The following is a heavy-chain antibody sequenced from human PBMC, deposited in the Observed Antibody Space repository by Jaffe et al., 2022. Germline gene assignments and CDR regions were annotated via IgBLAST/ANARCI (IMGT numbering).Heavy chain of an antibody. Sequence: QVQLVESGGGVVQPGRSLRLSCAASGFTFSSYGMHWVRQAPGKGLEWVAVISYDGSNKYYADSVKGRFTISRDNSKNTLYLQMNSLRAEDTAVYYCAKDLELYYDFWSGYYMKSFASPIDYWGQGTLVTVSS. V-gene: IGHV3-30*18. J-gene: IGHJ4*02. CDR3: AKDLELYYDFWSGYYMKSFASPIDY. CDR1: GFTFSSYG. CDR2: ISYDGSNK. D-gene: IGHD3-3*01.